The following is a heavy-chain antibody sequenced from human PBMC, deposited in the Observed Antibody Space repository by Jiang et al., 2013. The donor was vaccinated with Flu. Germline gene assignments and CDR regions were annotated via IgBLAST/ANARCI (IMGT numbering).Heavy chain of an antibody. CDR3: ARTQTIKRTIFGVVTSTALNWFDP. J-gene: IGHJ5*02. CDR2: IYYSGTT. V-gene: IGHV4-39*01. Sequence: LLKPSETLSLTCTVSGGSFSSSSYYWGWIRQSPGKGLEWIGSIYYSGTTYYNPSLESRVTISVDTSKNQLSLKLSSVTAADTAVYYCARTQTIKRTIFGVVTSTALNWFDPWGQGTLVTVSS. CDR1: GGSFSSSSYY. D-gene: IGHD3-3*01.